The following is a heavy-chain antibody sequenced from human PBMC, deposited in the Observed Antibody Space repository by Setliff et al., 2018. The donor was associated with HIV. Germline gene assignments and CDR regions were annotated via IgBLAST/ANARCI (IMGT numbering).Heavy chain of an antibody. CDR1: GNSITRDYQ. Sequence: PSETLSLTCTVSGNSITRDYQWGWIRQPPGKGLEWIGSIYHTGTTDYNPSLKSRVTISADTSTNQFSLKLSSMTAADTAVYFCAAVRGANYWGQGTMVTV. CDR3: AAVRGANY. V-gene: IGHV4-38-2*02. J-gene: IGHJ4*02. CDR2: IYHTGTT. D-gene: IGHD3-10*01.